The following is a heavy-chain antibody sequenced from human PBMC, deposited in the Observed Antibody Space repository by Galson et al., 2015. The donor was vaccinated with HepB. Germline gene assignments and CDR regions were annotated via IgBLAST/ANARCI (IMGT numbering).Heavy chain of an antibody. V-gene: IGHV3-33*01. J-gene: IGHJ5*02. CDR1: GFTFSIYG. Sequence: SLRLSCAASGFTFSIYGMHWVRQAPGKGLEWVAVIWYDGSNKYYADSVKGRFTISRDDSKNRLYLDMNSLRAEDTAVYYCARFEFSRSEGWFDPWGQGTLVTVSS. CDR2: IWYDGSNK. CDR3: ARFEFSRSEGWFDP. D-gene: IGHD6-6*01.